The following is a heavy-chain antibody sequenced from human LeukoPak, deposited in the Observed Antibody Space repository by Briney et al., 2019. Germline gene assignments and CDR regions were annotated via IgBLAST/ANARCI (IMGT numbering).Heavy chain of an antibody. CDR2: IIPILGIA. D-gene: IGHD5-18*01. J-gene: IGHJ4*02. V-gene: IGHV1-69*04. CDR1: GGTFSSYA. Sequence: ASVKVSCKASGGTFSSYAISWVRQAPGQGLEWMGRIIPILGIANYAQKFQGRVTITADKPTSTAYMELSSLRSEDTAVYYCARGYSYGDYWGQGTLVTVSS. CDR3: ARGYSYGDY.